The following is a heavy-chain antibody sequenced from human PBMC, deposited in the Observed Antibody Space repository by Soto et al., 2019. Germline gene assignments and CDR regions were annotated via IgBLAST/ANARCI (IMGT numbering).Heavy chain of an antibody. Sequence: SETLSLTCAVYGGSFSGYYWSWIRQPPGKGLEWIGEINHSGSTNYNPSLKSRVTISVDTSKNQFSLKLSSVTAADTAVYYCAIGSRPYSGGWSAVFQHWGQGTLVTVSS. CDR3: AIGSRPYSGGWSAVFQH. V-gene: IGHV4-34*01. CDR2: INHSGST. CDR1: GGSFSGYY. D-gene: IGHD6-19*01. J-gene: IGHJ1*01.